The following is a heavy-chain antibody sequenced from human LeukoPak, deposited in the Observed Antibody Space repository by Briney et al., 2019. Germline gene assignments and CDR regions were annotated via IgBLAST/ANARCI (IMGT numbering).Heavy chain of an antibody. Sequence: ASVKVSCKASGYTFTSYGISWVRQAPGQGLEWMGWISAYNGNTNYVQKLQGRVTMTTDTSTSTAYMELRSLRSDDTAVYYCARNGLNYYGSGSYPKPVHIFDYWGQGTLVTVSS. J-gene: IGHJ4*02. D-gene: IGHD3-10*01. CDR2: ISAYNGNT. V-gene: IGHV1-18*01. CDR1: GYTFTSYG. CDR3: ARNGLNYYGSGSYPKPVHIFDY.